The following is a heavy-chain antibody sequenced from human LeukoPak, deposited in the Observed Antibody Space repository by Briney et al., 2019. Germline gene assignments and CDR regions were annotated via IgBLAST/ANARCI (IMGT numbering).Heavy chain of an antibody. J-gene: IGHJ6*02. CDR3: ARHSYAPYGMDV. CDR2: IYYSGST. V-gene: IGHV4-39*01. D-gene: IGHD3-16*01. Sequence: SETLSLTCTVSGGSISSSSYSWGWIRQPPGKGLEWIGSIYYSGSTYYNPSLKSRVTISVDTSKNQFSLKLSSVTAADTAAYYCARHSYAPYGMDVGAQGPTATVS. CDR1: GGSISSSSYS.